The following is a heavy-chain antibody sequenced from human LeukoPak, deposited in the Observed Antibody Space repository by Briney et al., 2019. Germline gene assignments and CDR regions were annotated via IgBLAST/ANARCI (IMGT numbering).Heavy chain of an antibody. J-gene: IGHJ5*02. CDR3: TRDSGTYNWFDP. D-gene: IGHD1-26*01. CDR1: GFTFSGSA. CDR2: IDKKDKGYATAT. V-gene: IGHV3-73*01. Sequence: GGSLRLSCAASGFTFSGSAIHWVRESTGKGLEWVGQIDKKDKGYATATAYAASVKGRFTISRDDSINTAYLQMKSLKTEDTALYYCTRDSGTYNWFDPWGQGTLVTVSS.